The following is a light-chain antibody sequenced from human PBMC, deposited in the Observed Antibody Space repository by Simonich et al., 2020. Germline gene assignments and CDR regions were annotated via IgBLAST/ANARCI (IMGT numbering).Light chain of an antibody. CDR2: GAS. CDR3: QQYNNWPFT. V-gene: IGKV3-15*01. CDR1: QSVSSN. J-gene: IGKJ3*01. Sequence: EIVMTQSPATLSVSPGERATLSCRASQSVSSNLARYQQKPGQAPRLLIYGASTRATVIPARFSGSGSGTEFTLTISSMQSEDFAVYYCQQYNNWPFTFGPGTKVDIK.